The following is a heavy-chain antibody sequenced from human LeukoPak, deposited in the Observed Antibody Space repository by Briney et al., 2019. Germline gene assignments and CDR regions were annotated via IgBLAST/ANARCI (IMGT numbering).Heavy chain of an antibody. CDR3: AKQVVAGYYFDY. J-gene: IGHJ4*02. D-gene: IGHD2-15*01. CDR1: GFTFSSYA. V-gene: IGHV3-23*01. CDR2: ISGSGGST. Sequence: GGSLRLSCTASGFTFSSYAMSWVRHAPGKGLEWVSAISGSGGSTYYADSVKGLFTSSRDNSKNTLYLQMNSLRAEDTAVYYCAKQVVAGYYFDYWGQGTLVTVSS.